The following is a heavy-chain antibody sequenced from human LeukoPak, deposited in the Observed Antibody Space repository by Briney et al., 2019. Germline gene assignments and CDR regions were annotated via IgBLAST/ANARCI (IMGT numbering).Heavy chain of an antibody. CDR2: ISGSGGST. D-gene: IGHD3-22*01. J-gene: IGHJ4*02. Sequence: GRSLRLSCAASGFTFSSYAMNWVRQAPGKGLEWVSVISGSGGSTYYADSVKGRFTISRDNSKNTLYLQMKSLRAEDTAVYYCAKSGRYYYDSSGTLVQTKFDYWGQGTLVTVSS. CDR1: GFTFSSYA. CDR3: AKSGRYYYDSSGTLVQTKFDY. V-gene: IGHV3-23*01.